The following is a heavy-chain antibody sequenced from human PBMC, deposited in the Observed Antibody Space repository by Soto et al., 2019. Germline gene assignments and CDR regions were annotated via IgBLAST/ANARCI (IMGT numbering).Heavy chain of an antibody. V-gene: IGHV4-34*01. CDR3: ARGGGSG. D-gene: IGHD6-19*01. Sequence: SETLSLTCAVYGGSFSGYYWSWIRQPPGKGLEWIGEINHSGSTNYNPSLKSRVTISVDTSKNQFSLKLSSVTAADTAVYYCARGGGSGWGQGXLVTVYS. CDR1: GGSFSGYY. CDR2: INHSGST. J-gene: IGHJ4*02.